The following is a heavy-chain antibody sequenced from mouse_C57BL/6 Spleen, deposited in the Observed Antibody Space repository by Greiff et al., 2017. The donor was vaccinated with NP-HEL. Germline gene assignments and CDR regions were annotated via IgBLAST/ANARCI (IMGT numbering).Heavy chain of an antibody. V-gene: IGHV1-81*01. J-gene: IGHJ1*03. CDR1: GYTFTSYG. CDR3: ARFYYGSSYVGYFDV. CDR2: IYPRSGNT. Sequence: QVQLQQSGAELARPGASVKLSCKASGYTFTSYGISWVKQRTGQGLEWIGEIYPRSGNTYYNEKFKGKATLTADKSSSTAYMELRSLTSEDSAVYFCARFYYGSSYVGYFDVWGTGTTVTVSS. D-gene: IGHD1-1*01.